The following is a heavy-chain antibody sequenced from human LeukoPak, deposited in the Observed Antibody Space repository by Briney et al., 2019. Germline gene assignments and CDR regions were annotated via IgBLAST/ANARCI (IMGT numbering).Heavy chain of an antibody. Sequence: PSETLSLTCTVSGGSISSGGHYWSWIRQPAGKGLEYLGRISSTGSTNDNPSLRSRVTISADTSKNHFSLKLTSVTAADTAVYYCARWEVRLNAFEMWGQGTMVAVSS. V-gene: IGHV4-61*02. CDR2: ISSTGST. CDR3: ARWEVRLNAFEM. CDR1: GGSISSGGHY. D-gene: IGHD3-10*01. J-gene: IGHJ3*02.